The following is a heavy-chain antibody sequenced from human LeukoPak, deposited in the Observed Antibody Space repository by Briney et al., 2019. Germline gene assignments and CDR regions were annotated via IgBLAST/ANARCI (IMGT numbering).Heavy chain of an antibody. CDR3: ARRLYYYGSGSYYYYYYMDV. Sequence: SETLSLTCTVSGYSISSGYYWGWIRQPPGKGLEWIGSIYHSGSTYYNPSLKSRVTISVDTSKNQFSLKLSSVTAADTAVYYCARRLYYYGSGSYYYYYYMDVWGKGTTVTVSS. D-gene: IGHD3-10*01. CDR2: IYHSGST. V-gene: IGHV4-38-2*02. J-gene: IGHJ6*03. CDR1: GYSISSGYY.